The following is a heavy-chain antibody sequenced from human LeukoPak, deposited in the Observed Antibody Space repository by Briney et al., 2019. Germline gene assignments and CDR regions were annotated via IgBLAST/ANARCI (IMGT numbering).Heavy chain of an antibody. Sequence: PSETLSLTCSVSSGSISSYYWSWIRQPPGKGLEWIGYIYYSGSTNYNPSLKSRVTISIDKSKNQFSLKLRSVTAADTAVYYCARAGAWQIDPWGQGTLVTVSS. J-gene: IGHJ5*02. CDR1: SGSISSYY. CDR2: IYYSGST. D-gene: IGHD3-10*01. V-gene: IGHV4-59*01. CDR3: ARAGAWQIDP.